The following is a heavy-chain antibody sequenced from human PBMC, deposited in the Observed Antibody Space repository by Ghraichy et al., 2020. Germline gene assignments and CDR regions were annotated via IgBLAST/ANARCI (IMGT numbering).Heavy chain of an antibody. J-gene: IGHJ6*02. CDR1: GYTFTSYG. D-gene: IGHD3-10*01. Sequence: ASVKVSCKASGYTFTSYGISWVRQAPGQGLEWMGWISAYNGNTNYAQKLQGRVTMTTDTSTSTAYMELRSLRSDDTAVYYCARRTYYYGSGSPEGGLLMDVWGQGTTVTVSS. V-gene: IGHV1-18*04. CDR2: ISAYNGNT. CDR3: ARRTYYYGSGSPEGGLLMDV.